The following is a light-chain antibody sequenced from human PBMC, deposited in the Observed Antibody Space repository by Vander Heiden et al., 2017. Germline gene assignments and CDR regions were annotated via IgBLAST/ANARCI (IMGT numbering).Light chain of an antibody. Sequence: QSALTQPASVSGSPGKSITISCTGTSSDVGRYDYVSWYQQPPGRAPKLIIYEVTKRPSGVSNRFSGSKSGNTASLTISGLQAEDEADYYCSSYTTSSNLVFGGGTKLTVL. CDR1: SSDVGRYDY. V-gene: IGLV2-14*01. J-gene: IGLJ2*01. CDR3: SSYTTSSNLV. CDR2: EVT.